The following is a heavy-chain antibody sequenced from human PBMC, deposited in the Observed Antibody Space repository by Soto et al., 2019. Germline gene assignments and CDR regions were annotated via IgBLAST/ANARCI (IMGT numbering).Heavy chain of an antibody. V-gene: IGHV4-30-4*01. J-gene: IGHJ6*02. CDR2: IYYSGST. CDR3: ARVRREDYFYYGMDV. Sequence: PSETLSLTCTVSGGSISSGDYYWSWLRQPPGKGLEWIGYIYYSGSTYYNPSLKSRVTISVDTSKNQFSLKLSSVTAADTAVYYCARVRREDYFYYGMDVWGQGTTVTVSS. CDR1: GGSISSGDYY.